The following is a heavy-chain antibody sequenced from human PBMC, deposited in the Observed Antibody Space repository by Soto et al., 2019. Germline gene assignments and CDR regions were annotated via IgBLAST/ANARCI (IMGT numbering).Heavy chain of an antibody. CDR2: IYSSGST. D-gene: IGHD5-18*01. CDR1: GDSVSSDNYY. CDR3: ARDIRGYSRAFDY. Sequence: QVQLQESGPGLVKPSETLSLTCTVSGDSVSSDNYYWTWIRQPPGKGPEWIGYIYSSGSTNYNPSHTSRVTISLDTSSNLCSLTLTSVTAADTAVYYCARDIRGYSRAFDYWGQGTLVTVSS. J-gene: IGHJ4*02. V-gene: IGHV4-61*01.